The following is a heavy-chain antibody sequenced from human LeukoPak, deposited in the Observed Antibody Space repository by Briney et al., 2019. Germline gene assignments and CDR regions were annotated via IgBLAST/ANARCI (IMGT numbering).Heavy chain of an antibody. CDR1: GYTFTGYY. CDR2: INPNSGGT. CDR3: ARGGIVLTGYYLGAFDI. Sequence: ASVKVSCKASGYTFTGYYMHWVRQAPGQGLEWMGWINPNSGGTNYAQKFQGRVTMTRDTSISTAYMELSRLRSDDTAVYYCARGGIVLTGYYLGAFDIWGQGTMVTVSS. V-gene: IGHV1-2*02. J-gene: IGHJ3*02. D-gene: IGHD3-9*01.